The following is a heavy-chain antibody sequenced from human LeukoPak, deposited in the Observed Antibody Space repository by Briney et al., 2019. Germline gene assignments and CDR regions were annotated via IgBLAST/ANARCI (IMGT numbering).Heavy chain of an antibody. V-gene: IGHV4-39*01. Sequence: SETLSLTCTVSGGSIITSSYFWGWVRQPPGKGLEWIGSIYYSGSTYYNASLKSRVTLSVDKSKNQFSLKLSSVTGADTAVYYCARHNHDYYYYMDVWGKGTTVTVSS. J-gene: IGHJ6*03. CDR2: IYYSGST. CDR1: GGSIITSSYF. CDR3: ARHNHDYYYYMDV.